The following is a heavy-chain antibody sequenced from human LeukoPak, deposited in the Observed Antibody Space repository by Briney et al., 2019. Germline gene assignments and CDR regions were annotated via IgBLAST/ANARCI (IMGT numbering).Heavy chain of an antibody. Sequence: PSETLSLTCTVSGYSISSAYYWGWIRQPPGKGLEWIGTIYHSGTTYYNPSLKSRVTISVDTSKNQISLKLISVTAADTAVYYCARLFGVTTCDYWGQGTLVTVSS. V-gene: IGHV4-38-2*02. J-gene: IGHJ4*02. CDR3: ARLFGVTTCDY. D-gene: IGHD4-11*01. CDR2: IYHSGTT. CDR1: GYSISSAYY.